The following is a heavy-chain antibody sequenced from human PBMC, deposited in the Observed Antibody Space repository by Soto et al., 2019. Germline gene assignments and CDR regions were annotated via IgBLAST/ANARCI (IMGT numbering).Heavy chain of an antibody. V-gene: IGHV3-53*01. CDR1: GFTVSSNY. D-gene: IGHD3-22*01. Sequence: GGSVGLSCAASGFTVSSNYMSWVRQAPGKGLEWVSVIYSGGSTYYADSVKGRFTISRDNSKNTLSLQMNSLRAEDTAVYYCAKDLNYYDSGGFDPWGQGTLVTVSS. CDR2: IYSGGST. J-gene: IGHJ5*02. CDR3: AKDLNYYDSGGFDP.